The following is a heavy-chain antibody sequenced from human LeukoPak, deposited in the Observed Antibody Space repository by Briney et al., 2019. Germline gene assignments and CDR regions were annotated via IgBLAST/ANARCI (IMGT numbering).Heavy chain of an antibody. J-gene: IGHJ4*02. CDR1: GFTVSSNY. CDR3: ATTYSSGWNTPFDY. D-gene: IGHD6-19*01. V-gene: IGHV3-66*01. CDR2: IYSGGST. Sequence: GGSLRLSCAASGFTVSSNYMSWVRQAPGKGLEWVSVIYSGGSTYYADSVKGRFTISRDNSKNTLYLQMNSLRAEDTAVYYCATTYSSGWNTPFDYWGQGTLVTVSS.